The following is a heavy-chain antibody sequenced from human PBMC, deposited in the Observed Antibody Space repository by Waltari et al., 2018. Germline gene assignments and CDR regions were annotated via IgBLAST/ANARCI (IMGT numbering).Heavy chain of an antibody. V-gene: IGHV4-59*11. D-gene: IGHD1-26*01. Sequence: QVQLQESGPGLVKPSATLSLTCTVSGGSLSSHYWNWIRQPPGKGLEWIGYIYYSGSTNYNPARKSRVTRSVDTSKNQFSRKLSSVTAADTAVYYCARDRGIIVGATRRLYYYGMDVWGQGTTVTVSS. CDR2: IYYSGST. CDR1: GGSLSSHY. CDR3: ARDRGIIVGATRRLYYYGMDV. J-gene: IGHJ6*02.